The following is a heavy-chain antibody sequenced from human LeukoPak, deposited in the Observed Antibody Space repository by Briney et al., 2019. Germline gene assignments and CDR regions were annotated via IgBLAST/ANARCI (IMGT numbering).Heavy chain of an antibody. CDR2: IYYSGST. Sequence: SETLSLTCTVSGGSISSYYWSWIRQPPGKGLEWIGCIYYSGSTNYNPSLKSRVTISVDTSKNQFSLKLSSVTAADTAVYYCARSQLYSSGWYLAFDIWGQGTMVTVSS. CDR1: GGSISSYY. D-gene: IGHD6-19*01. CDR3: ARSQLYSSGWYLAFDI. V-gene: IGHV4-59*01. J-gene: IGHJ3*02.